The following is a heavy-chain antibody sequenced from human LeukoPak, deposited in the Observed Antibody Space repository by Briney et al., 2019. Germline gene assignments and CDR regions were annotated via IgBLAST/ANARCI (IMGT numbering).Heavy chain of an antibody. J-gene: IGHJ3*02. CDR2: IGTAGDT. CDR1: GFTFSSYD. CDR3: ARGTGTTYDDAFDI. Sequence: GGPLRLSCAASGFTFSSYDMNWVRQATGKGLEWVSAIGTAGDTYYPGSVKGRFTISRENAKNSLYLQMNSLRAGDTAVYYCARGTGTTYDDAFDIWAQGTMVTVSS. D-gene: IGHD1-1*01. V-gene: IGHV3-13*01.